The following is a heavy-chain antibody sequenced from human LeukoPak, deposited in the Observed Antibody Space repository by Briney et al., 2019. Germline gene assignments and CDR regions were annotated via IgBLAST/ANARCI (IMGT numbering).Heavy chain of an antibody. V-gene: IGHV4-39*07. Sequence: SETLSLTCTVSGGSISSSSYYWGWIRQPPGKGLGWIGSIYYSGSTYYNPSLKSRVTISVDTSKNQFSLKLSSVTAADTAVYYCARDSVWGQGTLVTVSS. CDR2: IYYSGST. J-gene: IGHJ4*02. CDR1: GGSISSSSYY. D-gene: IGHD3-10*01. CDR3: ARDSV.